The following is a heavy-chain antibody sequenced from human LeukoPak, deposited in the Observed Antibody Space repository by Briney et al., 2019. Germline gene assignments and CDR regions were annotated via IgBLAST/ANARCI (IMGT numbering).Heavy chain of an antibody. J-gene: IGHJ4*02. CDR2: ISGSGGST. CDR1: GFTFSSYA. CDR3: AKDIGEAAAGTGLVIDY. D-gene: IGHD6-13*01. Sequence: GGSLRLSCAASGFTFSSYAMSWVRQAPGKGLEWVSAISGSGGSTYSADSVKGRFTISRDNSKNTLYLQMDSLRAEDTAVYYCAKDIGEAAAGTGLVIDYWGQGTLVTVSS. V-gene: IGHV3-23*01.